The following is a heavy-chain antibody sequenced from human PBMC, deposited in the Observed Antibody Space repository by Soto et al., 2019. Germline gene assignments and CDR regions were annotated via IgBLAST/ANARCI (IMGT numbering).Heavy chain of an antibody. J-gene: IGHJ4*02. D-gene: IGHD4-17*01. V-gene: IGHV2-5*02. CDR2: IYWDDDK. Sequence: ITLKESGPTLVKPTQTLTLTCTFSGFSLSTSGVGVGWIRQPPGKALEWLALIYWDDDKRYSPSLKSRLTITKDTSKNQVVLTMTNMDPVDTATYYCAHTSYGDYMSYFDYWGQGTLVTVSS. CDR1: GFSLSTSGVG. CDR3: AHTSYGDYMSYFDY.